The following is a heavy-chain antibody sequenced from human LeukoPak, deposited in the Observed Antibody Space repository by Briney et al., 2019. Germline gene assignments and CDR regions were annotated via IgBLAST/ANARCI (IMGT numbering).Heavy chain of an antibody. CDR3: ARGVVPATKIDY. V-gene: IGHV4-39*02. Sequence: GSVYYSGSTYYNSSLKSRITISVDTSRKHFSLKLSSVTAADTAVYYCARGVVPATKIDYWGQGTLVTVSS. J-gene: IGHJ4*02. D-gene: IGHD2-2*01. CDR2: VYYSGST.